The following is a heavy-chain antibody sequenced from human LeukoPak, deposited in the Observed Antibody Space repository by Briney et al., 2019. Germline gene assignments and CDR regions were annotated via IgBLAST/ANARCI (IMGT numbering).Heavy chain of an antibody. Sequence: SETLSLTCTVSGGSISSYYWSWIRQPPGKGLEWIGYIYYSGSTNYSPSLRSRVTLSLDTSKNQFSLKLSSVTAADTAVYYCARSSFMVGATLFDYWGQGTLVTVSS. CDR1: GGSISSYY. D-gene: IGHD1-26*01. CDR2: IYYSGST. CDR3: ARSSFMVGATLFDY. J-gene: IGHJ4*02. V-gene: IGHV4-59*08.